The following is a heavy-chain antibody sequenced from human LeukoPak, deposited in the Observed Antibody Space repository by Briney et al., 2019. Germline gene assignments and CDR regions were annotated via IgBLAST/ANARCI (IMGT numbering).Heavy chain of an antibody. CDR2: ISAYNGNT. J-gene: IGHJ4*02. V-gene: IGHV1-18*01. D-gene: IGHD4-17*01. CDR3: ARGPATTVTHGLVDY. Sequence: ASVKVSYKASGYTFTSYGISWLRQAPGQGLEWMGWISAYNGNTNYAQKLQGRVTMTTDTSTSTAYMELRSLRSDDTAVHYCARGPATTVTHGLVDYWGQGTLVTLSS. CDR1: GYTFTSYG.